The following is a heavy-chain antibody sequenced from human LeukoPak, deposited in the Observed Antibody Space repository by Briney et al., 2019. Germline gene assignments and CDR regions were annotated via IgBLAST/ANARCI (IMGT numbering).Heavy chain of an antibody. CDR1: GFTVSSNY. CDR2: IYSGGST. Sequence: GGSLRLSCAASGFTVSSNYMSWVRQAPGKGLEWVSVIYSGGSTYYADSVKGRFTISRDNAKNSLYLQMNSLRAEDTALYYCAKDMMEQWLPPGMDVWGQGTTVTVSS. D-gene: IGHD6-19*01. V-gene: IGHV3-53*05. J-gene: IGHJ6*02. CDR3: AKDMMEQWLPPGMDV.